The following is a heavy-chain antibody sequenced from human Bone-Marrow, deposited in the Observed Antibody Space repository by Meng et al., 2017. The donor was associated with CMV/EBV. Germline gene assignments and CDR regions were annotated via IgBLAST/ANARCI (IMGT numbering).Heavy chain of an antibody. D-gene: IGHD3-3*01. Sequence: GESLKISCAASGFTFSSYNMNWVRQAPGKGLEWVSSISSSSSYIYYGDSVKGRFTISRDNAKNSLYLQMNSLRAEDTAVYYCASETYYDFWSGYYSWGQGTLVTVSS. CDR1: GFTFSSYN. CDR3: ASETYYDFWSGYYS. J-gene: IGHJ4*02. CDR2: ISSSSSYI. V-gene: IGHV3-21*01.